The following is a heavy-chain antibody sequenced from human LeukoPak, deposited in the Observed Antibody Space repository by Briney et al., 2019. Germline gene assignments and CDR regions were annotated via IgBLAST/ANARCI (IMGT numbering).Heavy chain of an antibody. CDR3: ARPSGSYQSDYYYYYMDV. D-gene: IGHD1-26*01. V-gene: IGHV1-69*13. J-gene: IGHJ6*03. Sequence: SVKVSCKASGGTFSSYAISWVRQAPGQGLEWMGGIIPIFGTANYAQKFQGRVTITADESTSTAYMELSSLRSEDTAVYYCARPSGSYQSDYYYYYMDVWGKGTTVTVSS. CDR2: IIPIFGTA. CDR1: GGTFSSYA.